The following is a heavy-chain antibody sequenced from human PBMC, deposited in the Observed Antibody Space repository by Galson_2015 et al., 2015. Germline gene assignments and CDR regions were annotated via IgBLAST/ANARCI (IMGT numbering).Heavy chain of an antibody. J-gene: IGHJ6*02. V-gene: IGHV1-69*13. CDR3: ARGTRGLIVLQYYYAMDV. CDR1: GGTFSSDG. D-gene: IGHD2-8*02. Sequence: SVKVSCKASGGTFSSDGVSWVRQAPGQGLEWMGGIIPVFGTKNYAQKFQGRIIISADESTNTAYMELSGLTSDDTAVYYCARGTRGLIVLQYYYAMDVWGQGTTVSVSS. CDR2: IIPVFGTK.